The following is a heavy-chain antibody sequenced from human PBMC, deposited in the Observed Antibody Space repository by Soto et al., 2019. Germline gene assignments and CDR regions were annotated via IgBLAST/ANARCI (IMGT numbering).Heavy chain of an antibody. V-gene: IGHV1-2*02. J-gene: IGHJ6*02. CDR2: INTNSGGT. Sequence: GASVKVSCKASGYTFTGYYIHWVRQAPGQGLEWMGWINTNSGGTNYAQKFQGRVTMTRDTSISTAYMELSSLRSEDTAVYYCAREGTYSSSPLYGMDVWGQGTTVTVSS. D-gene: IGHD6-6*01. CDR1: GYTFTGYY. CDR3: AREGTYSSSPLYGMDV.